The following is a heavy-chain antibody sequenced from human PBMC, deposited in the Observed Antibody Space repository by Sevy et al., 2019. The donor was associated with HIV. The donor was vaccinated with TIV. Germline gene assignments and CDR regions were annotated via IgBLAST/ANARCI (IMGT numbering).Heavy chain of an antibody. V-gene: IGHV3-23*01. Sequence: GGSLRLSCAASGFIFSSYAMSWVRQGPGKGLEWVSLISNSGGGTYYADSVKGRFTISRDNCKNTLYLQMNSLRAEDTAVYYCAKDLRTGYYDSSGYHAPPGEGGPFDHWGQGTLVTVSS. J-gene: IGHJ4*02. CDR3: AKDLRTGYYDSSGYHAPPGEGGPFDH. D-gene: IGHD3-22*01. CDR1: GFIFSSYA. CDR2: ISNSGGGT.